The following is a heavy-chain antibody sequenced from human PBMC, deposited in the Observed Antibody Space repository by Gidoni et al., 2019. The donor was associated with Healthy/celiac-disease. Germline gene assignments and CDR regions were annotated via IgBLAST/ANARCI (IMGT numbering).Heavy chain of an antibody. CDR3: AREDRVVGATLGY. CDR2: IKQDGSEK. Sequence: EVQLVESGGGLVQPGGSLRLSCAASGFTFSSYWMSWVRQAPGKGLGWVANIKQDGSEKYYVDSVKGRFTISRDNAKNSLYLQMNSLRAEDTAVYYCAREDRVVGATLGYWGQGTLVTVSS. J-gene: IGHJ4*02. CDR1: GFTFSSYW. D-gene: IGHD1-26*01. V-gene: IGHV3-7*03.